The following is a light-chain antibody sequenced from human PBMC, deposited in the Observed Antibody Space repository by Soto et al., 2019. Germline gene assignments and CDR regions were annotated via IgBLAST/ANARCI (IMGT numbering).Light chain of an antibody. Sequence: EIVLTQSPGTLSLTPGERATLSCRASQSVSSSDLAWYQQKPGQAPRLLIFGASSRATGIPDRFSGSGSGTDLPLAISSLEPEAFAVYYCQQYGSSPLPFGQGTKVEIK. V-gene: IGKV3-20*01. CDR3: QQYGSSPLP. CDR2: GAS. CDR1: QSVSSSD. J-gene: IGKJ1*01.